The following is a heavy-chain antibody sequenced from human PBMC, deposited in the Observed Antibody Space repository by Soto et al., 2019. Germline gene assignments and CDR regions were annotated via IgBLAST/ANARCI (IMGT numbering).Heavy chain of an antibody. V-gene: IGHV3-30*18. Sequence: PGGSLRLSCAASGFTFSSYGMHWVRQAPGKGLEWVTIISYDGYNKYYADSVKGRFTISRDNSKNTLYLQMNSLRAEDTAVYYCGKDGSNRDGHKIDYWGQGTLVTVSS. CDR3: GKDGSNRDGHKIDY. CDR1: GFTFSSYG. J-gene: IGHJ4*02. CDR2: ISYDGYNK.